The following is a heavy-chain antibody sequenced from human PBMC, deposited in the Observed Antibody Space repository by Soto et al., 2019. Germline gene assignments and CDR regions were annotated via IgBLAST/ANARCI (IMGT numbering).Heavy chain of an antibody. V-gene: IGHV3-33*01. J-gene: IGHJ6*03. CDR3: ARGSSGGYYYYMDV. Sequence: GGSLRLSCAASGFTFSSYGMHWVRQAPGKGLEWVAVIWYDGSNKYYADSVKGRFTISRDNSKNTLYLQMNSLRAEDTAVYYCARGSSGGYYYYMDVWGKGTTVTVSS. CDR1: GFTFSSYG. D-gene: IGHD2-15*01. CDR2: IWYDGSNK.